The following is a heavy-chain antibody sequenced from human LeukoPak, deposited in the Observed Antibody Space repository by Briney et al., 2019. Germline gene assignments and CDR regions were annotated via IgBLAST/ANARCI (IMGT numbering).Heavy chain of an antibody. Sequence: GASVKVSCKASGGTFSSYATSWVRQAPGQGLEWMGWISAYNGNTNYAQKLQGRVTMTTDTSTSTAYMELRSLRSDDTAVYYCARGAPSIAARLNWFDPWGQGTLVTVSS. CDR3: ARGAPSIAARLNWFDP. CDR1: GGTFSSYA. V-gene: IGHV1-18*01. D-gene: IGHD6-6*01. CDR2: ISAYNGNT. J-gene: IGHJ5*02.